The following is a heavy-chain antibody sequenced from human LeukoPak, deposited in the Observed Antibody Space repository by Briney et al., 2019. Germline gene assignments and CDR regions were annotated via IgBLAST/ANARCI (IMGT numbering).Heavy chain of an antibody. CDR2: IWSDGSNQ. CDR3: AKDAQRGFDYSNSLEY. J-gene: IGHJ4*02. D-gene: IGHD4-11*01. CDR1: KFTFSHYG. Sequence: GRSLRLSCAAAKFTFSHYGMHWVRQAPGKGPEWVAVIWSDGSNQYHADSVKGRFTISRDNSKNTVYLQMNSLRVEDTGVYYCAKDAQRGFDYSNSLEYWGQGILVTVSS. V-gene: IGHV3-33*06.